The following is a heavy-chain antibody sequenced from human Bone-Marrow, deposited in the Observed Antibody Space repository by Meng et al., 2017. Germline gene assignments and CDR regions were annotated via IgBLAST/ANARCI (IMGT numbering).Heavy chain of an antibody. V-gene: IGHV3-23*01. CDR3: ASQAGRTPTGYSIN. Sequence: GESLKISCAASGFTFSDYYMNWVRQAPGKGLEWVSAISGSGGSTYYADSVKGRFTISRDNSKNTLYLQMNSLRAEDTAVYYCASQAGRTPTGYSINWGQGTLVTVSS. D-gene: IGHD6-13*01. CDR2: ISGSGGST. J-gene: IGHJ4*02. CDR1: GFTFSDYY.